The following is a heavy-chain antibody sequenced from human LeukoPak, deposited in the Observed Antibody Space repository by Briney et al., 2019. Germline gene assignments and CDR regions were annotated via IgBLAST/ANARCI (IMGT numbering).Heavy chain of an antibody. CDR1: GGSISSYY. CDR3: ARAGYSSSWYAAQHDAFDI. CDR2: IYTSGST. D-gene: IGHD6-13*01. Sequence: PSETLSLTCTVSGGSISSYYWSWIRQPAGKGLEWIGRIYTSGSTNYNPSLKSRVTMSVDTFKNQFSLKLSSVTAADTAVYYCARAGYSSSWYAAQHDAFDIWGQGTMVTVSS. V-gene: IGHV4-4*07. J-gene: IGHJ3*02.